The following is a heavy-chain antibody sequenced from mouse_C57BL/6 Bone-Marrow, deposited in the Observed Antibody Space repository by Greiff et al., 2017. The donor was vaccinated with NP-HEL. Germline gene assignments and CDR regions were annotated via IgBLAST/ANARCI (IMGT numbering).Heavy chain of an antibody. J-gene: IGHJ1*03. D-gene: IGHD1-1*01. CDR1: DSEVFPIAY. CDR3: ARRSTTVVAHWYFDV. CDR2: ILPSIGRT. V-gene: IGHV15-2*01. Sequence: SGSELRSPGSSVKLSCKDFDSEVFPIAYMSWVRQKPGHGFEWIGGILPSIGRTIYGEKFEDKATLDADTLSNTAYLELNSLTSEDSAIYYCARRSTTVVAHWYFDVWGTGTTVTVSS.